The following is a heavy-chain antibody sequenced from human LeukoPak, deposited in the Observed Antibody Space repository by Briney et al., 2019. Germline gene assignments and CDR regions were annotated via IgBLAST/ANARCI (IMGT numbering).Heavy chain of an antibody. CDR2: ITGSDGSS. V-gene: IGHV3-23*01. D-gene: IGHD3-9*01. Sequence: GTSRRLSCVASGFTFTNYAMSWVRQAPGKGLEWVSAITGSDGSSFYGDFVKGRFSISRDNSKNTLYLQVNRLRAKDTAVYYCAKWGDYDIFTGNDDPDYWGQGTLVTVSS. J-gene: IGHJ4*02. CDR3: AKWGDYDIFTGNDDPDY. CDR1: GFTFTNYA.